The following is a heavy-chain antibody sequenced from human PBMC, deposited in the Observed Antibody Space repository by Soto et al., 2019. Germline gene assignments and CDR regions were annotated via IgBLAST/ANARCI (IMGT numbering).Heavy chain of an antibody. CDR1: RFTFSSYA. D-gene: IGHD3-16*01. J-gene: IGHJ3*02. V-gene: IGHV3-23*01. CDR2: ISAGGGDT. Sequence: GGSLRLSCTASRFTFSSYAMNWVRQGPGKGLEWVSGISAGGGDTYYAGSVKGRFSISRDNSKNTLYLQMSSLRAEDTAVYYCAKGDTTTLGDAFDIWGQGTMVTVSS. CDR3: AKGDTTTLGDAFDI.